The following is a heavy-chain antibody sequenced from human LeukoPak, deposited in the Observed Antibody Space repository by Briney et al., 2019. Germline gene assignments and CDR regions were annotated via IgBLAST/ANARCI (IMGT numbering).Heavy chain of an antibody. D-gene: IGHD3-10*01. CDR2: ISGTSSYM. J-gene: IGHJ5*02. V-gene: IGHV3-21*01. Sequence: GGPLRLSCVAYGFNFRDYSMNWVRQAPGKGLDWVSGISGTSSYMYYGDSVKGRFTVSRDNAKNSLYLQMESLRVEDTAVYYCARDLHYYGSGPWGQGTLVTVSS. CDR3: ARDLHYYGSGP. CDR1: GFNFRDYS.